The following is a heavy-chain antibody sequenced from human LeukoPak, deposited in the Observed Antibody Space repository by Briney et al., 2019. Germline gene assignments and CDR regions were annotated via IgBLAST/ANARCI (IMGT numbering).Heavy chain of an antibody. D-gene: IGHD1-26*01. J-gene: IGHJ6*03. CDR1: GFTFSSYA. V-gene: IGHV3-23*01. Sequence: GGSLRLSCAASGFTFSSYAMSWVRQAPGKGLEWVSAISGSGGSTYYADSVKGRFTISRDNSKNTLCLQMNSLRAEDTAVYYCAKVAGATRYYYYYMDVWGKGTTVTVSS. CDR2: ISGSGGST. CDR3: AKVAGATRYYYYYMDV.